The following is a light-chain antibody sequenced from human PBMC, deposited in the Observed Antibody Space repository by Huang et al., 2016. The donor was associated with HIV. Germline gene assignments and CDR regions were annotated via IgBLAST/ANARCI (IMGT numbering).Light chain of an antibody. V-gene: IGKV3-15*01. J-gene: IGKJ1*01. CDR1: QSITRM. CDR2: DAS. Sequence: EIVMTQSPATLSVSPGERAILSCRATQSITRMLAWYQQKPGQSPRLLIYDASTRATVIPARFIGSASGTEYTLTISSLQSEDFAVYYCQQYNDWPRTFGQGTKVEIK. CDR3: QQYNDWPRT.